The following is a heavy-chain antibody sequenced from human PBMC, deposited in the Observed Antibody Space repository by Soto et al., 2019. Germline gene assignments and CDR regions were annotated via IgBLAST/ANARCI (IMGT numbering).Heavy chain of an antibody. CDR1: GGSISSGGYY. CDR3: ARVVVVAATWSFDP. CDR2: IYYSGST. V-gene: IGHV4-31*03. J-gene: IGHJ5*02. Sequence: QVQLQESGPGLVKPSQTLSLTCTVSGGSISSGGYYWSWIRQHPGKGLEWIGYIYYSGSTYYNPSLMRRVTISVDTSKIQFSLKLSSVTAAATAVYYGARVVVVAATWSFDPWGQGTLVTVSS. D-gene: IGHD2-15*01.